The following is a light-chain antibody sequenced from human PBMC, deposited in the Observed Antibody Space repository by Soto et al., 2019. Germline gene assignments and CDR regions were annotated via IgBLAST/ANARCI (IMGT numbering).Light chain of an antibody. J-gene: IGLJ1*01. CDR3: ISFTSDDVRYV. CDR1: NSDVGIYDF. V-gene: IGLV2-14*01. CDR2: EVS. Sequence: QSVLTQPASVSGTPGQSITISCTGSNSDVGIYDFVSWYQHHPGRAPKLIVSEVSHRPSGVSNRFSGSKSGNTASLTISGLQSEDEADYYCISFTSDDVRYVFGTAPKVTL.